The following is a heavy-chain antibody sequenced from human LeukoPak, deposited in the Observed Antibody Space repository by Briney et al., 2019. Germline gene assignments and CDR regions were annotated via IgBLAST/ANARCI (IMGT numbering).Heavy chain of an antibody. D-gene: IGHD2-2*02. Sequence: ASVKVSCKASGYTFTSYGISWVRQAPGQGLEWMGWISAYNGNTNYAQKLQGRVTMTTDTSTSTAYMELRSLRSDDTAVYYCASIPGYCSSTSCYKGAFDIWGQGTMVTVSS. CDR1: GYTFTSYG. CDR2: ISAYNGNT. J-gene: IGHJ3*02. V-gene: IGHV1-18*01. CDR3: ASIPGYCSSTSCYKGAFDI.